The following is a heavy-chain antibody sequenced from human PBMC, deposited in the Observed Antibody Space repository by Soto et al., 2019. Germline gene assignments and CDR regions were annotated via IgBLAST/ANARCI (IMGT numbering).Heavy chain of an antibody. CDR3: ARDNGVVAAPYNWFDP. D-gene: IGHD2-15*01. CDR1: GFTFSSYG. Sequence: QVQLVESGGGVVQPGRSLSRSCAASGFTFSSYGMHWLRQPPGKGLEWVAVIWYDGSNKYYADSVKGRFTISRDNSKITLYLQMNSLRAEDTAVYYCARDNGVVAAPYNWFDPWGQGTLVTVSS. J-gene: IGHJ5*02. CDR2: IWYDGSNK. V-gene: IGHV3-33*01.